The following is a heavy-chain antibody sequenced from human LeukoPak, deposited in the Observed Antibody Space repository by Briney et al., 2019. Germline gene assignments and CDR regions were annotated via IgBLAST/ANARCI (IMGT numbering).Heavy chain of an antibody. Sequence: SETLSLTCTASGGSISSSSYYWGWIRQPPGKGLEWIGSIYYSGSTYYNPSLKSRVTISVDTSKNQFSLKLSSVTAADTAVYYCAREQATIFGVGYEDYWGQGTLVTVSS. CDR2: IYYSGST. J-gene: IGHJ4*02. CDR3: AREQATIFGVGYEDY. V-gene: IGHV4-39*07. D-gene: IGHD3-3*01. CDR1: GGSISSSSYY.